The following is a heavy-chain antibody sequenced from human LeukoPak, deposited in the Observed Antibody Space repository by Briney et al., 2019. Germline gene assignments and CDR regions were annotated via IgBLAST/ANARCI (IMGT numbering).Heavy chain of an antibody. CDR2: IYTSGST. V-gene: IGHV4-61*02. Sequence: SQTLSLTCTVSGGSISSGSYYWCWLRQPAGTGLEWLGRIYTSGSTNYNPSLKSRVTISVDTSKNQFSLKLSSVTAADTAVYYCAREGCTNGVCYIAWFDPWGQGTLVTVSS. D-gene: IGHD2-8*01. CDR1: GGSISSGSYY. J-gene: IGHJ5*02. CDR3: AREGCTNGVCYIAWFDP.